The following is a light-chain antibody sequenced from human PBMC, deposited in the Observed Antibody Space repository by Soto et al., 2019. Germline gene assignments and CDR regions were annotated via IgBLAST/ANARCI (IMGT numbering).Light chain of an antibody. J-gene: IGLJ1*01. V-gene: IGLV1-47*02. CDR1: SANVGNNY. Sequence: QSVLAQPPSESGTPGQRVTISCSGRSANVGNNYVCWYQQLPGAAPKLLIYSNNQRPSGVPDRFSGSKSGTSASLAISGLRSEDEGDYYCVSWDDSLSGLVFGTGTKVTVL. CDR2: SNN. CDR3: VSWDDSLSGLV.